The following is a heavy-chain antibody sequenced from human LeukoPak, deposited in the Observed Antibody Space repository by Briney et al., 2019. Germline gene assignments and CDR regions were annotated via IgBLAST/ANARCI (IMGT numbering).Heavy chain of an antibody. Sequence: SETLSLTCTVSGGSISSYYWSWIRQPRGKGLEWIGYIYYSGSINYNPSLKSRVTISVDTSKNQFSLKLSSVTAADTAVYYFARGDIVVVPAASNAFDIWGQGTMVTVSS. CDR1: GGSISSYY. V-gene: IGHV4-59*01. CDR2: IYYSGSI. J-gene: IGHJ3*02. CDR3: ARGDIVVVPAASNAFDI. D-gene: IGHD2-2*01.